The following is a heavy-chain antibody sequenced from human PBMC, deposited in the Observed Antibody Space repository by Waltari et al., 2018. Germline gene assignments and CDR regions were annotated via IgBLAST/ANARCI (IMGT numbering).Heavy chain of an antibody. J-gene: IGHJ6*02. V-gene: IGHV6-1*01. CDR2: TYYRSKWYN. D-gene: IGHD3-9*01. Sequence: QVQLQQSGPGLVKPSQTLSLTCAISGDSVSGNSAAWNLIRQSPSTGLEWLGRTYYRSKWYNDYAVSVKSRIIINPDTSKNQFSLHLNSVTPEDTAVYYCARGGVSYYDILTGYFDDSYGMDVWGQGTTVTVSS. CDR3: ARGGVSYYDILTGYFDDSYGMDV. CDR1: GDSVSGNSAA.